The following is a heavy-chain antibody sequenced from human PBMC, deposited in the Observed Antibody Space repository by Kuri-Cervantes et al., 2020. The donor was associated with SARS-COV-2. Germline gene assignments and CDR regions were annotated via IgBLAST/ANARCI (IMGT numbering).Heavy chain of an antibody. CDR1: GGTFSSYA. J-gene: IGHJ4*02. D-gene: IGHD7-27*01. CDR2: IIPILGTA. CDR3: ARDGWGSSFDY. V-gene: IGHV1-69*04. Sequence: SVKVSCKASGGTFSSYAISWVRQAPGQGLEWMGRIIPILGTANYAQKFQGRVTITADKSTSTAYMELSSLRSEDTAVYYCARDGWGSSFDYWGQGTLVTVSS.